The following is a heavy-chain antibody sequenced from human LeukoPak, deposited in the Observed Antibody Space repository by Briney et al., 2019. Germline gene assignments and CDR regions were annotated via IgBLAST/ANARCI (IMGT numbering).Heavy chain of an antibody. Sequence: TASGTLSLTCGVSGGSISSTNWWSWVRQPPGQGLEWIGRIYTSGSTNYNPSLKSRVTMSVDTSKNQFSLKLSSVTAADTAVYYCARVPGSGSYLAFDIWGQGTMVTVSS. J-gene: IGHJ3*02. CDR1: GGSISSTNW. CDR3: ARVPGSGSYLAFDI. D-gene: IGHD1-26*01. CDR2: IYTSGST. V-gene: IGHV4-4*02.